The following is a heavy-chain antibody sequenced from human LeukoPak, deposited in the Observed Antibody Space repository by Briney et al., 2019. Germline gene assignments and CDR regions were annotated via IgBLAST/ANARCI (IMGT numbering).Heavy chain of an antibody. CDR1: GFSFSEYQ. CDR2: ISKGGDDI. J-gene: IGHJ4*02. V-gene: IGHV3-11*01. Sequence: GGSLRLSCAASGFSFSEYQMRWIRQAPGKGLEGISYISKGGDDIYYADSVKGRFTISRDNGNNSLYLQMNSLRVEDTAVYYCARDGYGGIHKWGQGTLVRVSS. CDR3: ARDGYGGIHK. D-gene: IGHD5-18*01.